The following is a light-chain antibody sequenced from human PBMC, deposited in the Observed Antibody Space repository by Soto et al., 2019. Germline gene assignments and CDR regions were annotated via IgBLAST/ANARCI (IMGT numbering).Light chain of an antibody. Sequence: AIQMTQSPSSLSASVGDRVTITCRASQVIRNDLGWYQQKPGKAPKLLIYDASKLQIGVPSRFSGSGSGTDFTLTISSLQPEDFATYYCLQDYPYPYPFGQGTKLDIK. CDR1: QVIRND. J-gene: IGKJ2*01. CDR2: DAS. CDR3: LQDYPYPYP. V-gene: IGKV1-6*01.